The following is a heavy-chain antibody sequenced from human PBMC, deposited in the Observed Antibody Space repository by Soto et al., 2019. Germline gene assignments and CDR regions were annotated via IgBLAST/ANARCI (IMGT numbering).Heavy chain of an antibody. CDR3: ATPRFPGLGNDAFDI. V-gene: IGHV1-24*01. D-gene: IGHD7-27*01. J-gene: IGHJ3*02. Sequence: QVQLVQSGAEVKKPGASVKVSCKVSGYTLTELSMHWVRQAPGKGLEWMGGFDPEDGETIYAQKFQGRVTMTEGTSTDTAYMGAGRLGSEDTAVYFCATPRFPGLGNDAFDIWGQGTMVTVSS. CDR1: GYTLTELS. CDR2: FDPEDGET.